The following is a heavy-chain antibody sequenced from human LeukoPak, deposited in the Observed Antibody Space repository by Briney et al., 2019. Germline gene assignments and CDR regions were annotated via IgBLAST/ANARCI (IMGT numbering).Heavy chain of an antibody. V-gene: IGHV1-2*02. D-gene: IGHD4-23*01. CDR3: ARSLTPPHNFDY. CDR2: INPNSGGT. J-gene: IGHJ4*02. CDR1: GYTFTGYY. Sequence: ASVKASCKASGYTFTGYYMHWVRQAPGQGLEWMGWINPNSGGTNYAQKFQGRVTMTRDTSISTAYMELSRLRSDDTAVYYCARSLTPPHNFDYWGQGTLVTVSS.